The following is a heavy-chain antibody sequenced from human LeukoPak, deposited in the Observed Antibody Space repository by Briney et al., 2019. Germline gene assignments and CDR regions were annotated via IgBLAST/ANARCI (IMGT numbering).Heavy chain of an antibody. J-gene: IGHJ6*03. CDR3: ARDPIAAPGTNFYHHYIDV. V-gene: IGHV3-11*04. CDR1: GFIFSDYY. D-gene: IGHD6-13*01. CDR2: ISTSGISK. Sequence: GGSLRLSCAASGFIFSDYYMSWIRQAPGKGLEWISYISTSGISKYYADSVKGRFTISRDNTKNSLYLQMNSLRVDDTGVYYCARDPIAAPGTNFYHHYIDVWGKGTTVTVSS.